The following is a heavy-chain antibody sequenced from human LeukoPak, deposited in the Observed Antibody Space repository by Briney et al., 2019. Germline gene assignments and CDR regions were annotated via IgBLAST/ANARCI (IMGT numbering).Heavy chain of an antibody. Sequence: ASVKVSCKASGYTFTNYGITWVRQAPGQGLEWMGWISPYNGNANYAQKLQGRVTMTTDTSTSTAYMELRSLRSDDTAVYYCARDLAVVTAFGQHAFDIWGQGTMVTVSS. CDR1: GYTFTNYG. D-gene: IGHD2-21*02. J-gene: IGHJ3*02. CDR3: ARDLAVVTAFGQHAFDI. V-gene: IGHV1-18*01. CDR2: ISPYNGNA.